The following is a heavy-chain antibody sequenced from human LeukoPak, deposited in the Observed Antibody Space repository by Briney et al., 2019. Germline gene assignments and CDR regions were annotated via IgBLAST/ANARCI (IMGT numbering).Heavy chain of an antibody. Sequence: PSETLSLTCTVSGGSISSSSDYWGWIRQPPGKGLKWIGSIYYSGTTYYNPSLRSRVAISVDTSKNQLSLKLSSVTAADMAVYYCAKLSPPHWFDPWGQGTQVTVSS. J-gene: IGHJ5*02. CDR2: IYYSGTT. V-gene: IGHV4-39*01. D-gene: IGHD5-24*01. CDR1: GGSISSSSDY. CDR3: AKLSPPHWFDP.